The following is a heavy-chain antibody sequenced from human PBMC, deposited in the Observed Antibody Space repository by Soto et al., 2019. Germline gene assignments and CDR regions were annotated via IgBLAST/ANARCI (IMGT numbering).Heavy chain of an antibody. CDR2: VYYSGGT. V-gene: IGHV4-59*11. CDR3: ARGNDWKSSTFDI. D-gene: IGHD2-21*01. Sequence: QVQLQESGPGRVKPSDTLSLTCTVAGGSLTDHYWNWFRQSPGKGLHWIGYVYYSGGTNYNPSLMRRVTMSVDASKNQLSLNLLSVTAADTAVYYCARGNDWKSSTFDIWGQGTLVSVSS. J-gene: IGHJ3*02. CDR1: GGSLTDHY.